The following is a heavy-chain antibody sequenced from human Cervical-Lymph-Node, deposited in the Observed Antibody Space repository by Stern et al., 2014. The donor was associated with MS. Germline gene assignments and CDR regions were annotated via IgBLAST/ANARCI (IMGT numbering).Heavy chain of an antibody. CDR3: ARDSAVDYYTMDV. D-gene: IGHD4-23*01. J-gene: IGHJ6*02. CDR1: GGSISNSNDY. Sequence: QVQLQESGPGLVKPSQTLSLTCLVSGGSISNSNDYWNWIRQPAGKELEWIGRIYTTGTTDYNPSLQSRVTISLDTATNQFSLNLSSVTAADTAVYYCARDSAVDYYTMDVWGQGTTVTVSS. CDR2: IYTTGTT. V-gene: IGHV4-61*02.